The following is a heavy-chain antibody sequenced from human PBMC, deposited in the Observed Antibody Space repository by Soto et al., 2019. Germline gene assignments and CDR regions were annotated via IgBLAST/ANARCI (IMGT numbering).Heavy chain of an antibody. CDR2: IYSGGST. Sequence: GGSLRLSCAASGFTVSSNYMSWVRQAPGKGLEWVSVIYSGGSTYYADSVKGRFTISRDNSKNTLYLQMNSLRAEDTAVYYCAESRTLAARPHSIPAYYMDVWGKGTTVTVSS. D-gene: IGHD6-6*01. V-gene: IGHV3-66*01. CDR1: GFTVSSNY. J-gene: IGHJ6*03. CDR3: AESRTLAARPHSIPAYYMDV.